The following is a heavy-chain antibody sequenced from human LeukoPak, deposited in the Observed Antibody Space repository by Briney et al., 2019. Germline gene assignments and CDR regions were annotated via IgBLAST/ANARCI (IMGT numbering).Heavy chain of an antibody. Sequence: ASVKVSCKASGYTFTGYYMQWVRQAPGQGLEWMGWINPNSGGTNYAQKFQGRVTMTRDTSISTAYMELSRLRSDDTAVYYCARPKGDCSSTSCPISVIQHWGQGTLVTVSS. CDR2: INPNSGGT. CDR1: GYTFTGYY. D-gene: IGHD2-2*01. V-gene: IGHV1-2*02. CDR3: ARPKGDCSSTSCPISVIQH. J-gene: IGHJ1*01.